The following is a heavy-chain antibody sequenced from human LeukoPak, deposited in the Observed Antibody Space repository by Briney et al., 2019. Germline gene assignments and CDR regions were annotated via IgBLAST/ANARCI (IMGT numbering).Heavy chain of an antibody. J-gene: IGHJ4*02. Sequence: PSQTLSLTCTVSGGSISSGSYYWSWIRQPAGKGLEWIGRIYTSGSTNYNPSLKSRVTISVDTSKNQFSLKLSSVTAAGTAVYYCASTRGFFDYWGQGTLVTVSS. CDR2: IYTSGST. CDR3: ASTRGFFDY. V-gene: IGHV4-61*02. CDR1: GGSISSGSYY.